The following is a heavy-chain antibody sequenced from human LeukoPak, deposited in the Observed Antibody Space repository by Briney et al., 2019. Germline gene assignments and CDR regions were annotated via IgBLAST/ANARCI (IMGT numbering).Heavy chain of an antibody. J-gene: IGHJ3*02. Sequence: SETLSLTCAVYGGSFSGYYWSWIRQPPGKGLEWIGEINHCGSTNYNPSLKSRVTISVDTSKNQFSLKLSSVTAADTAVYYCARIRLRGAFDIWGQGTMVTVSS. CDR3: ARIRLRGAFDI. CDR2: INHCGST. D-gene: IGHD4-17*01. CDR1: GGSFSGYY. V-gene: IGHV4-34*01.